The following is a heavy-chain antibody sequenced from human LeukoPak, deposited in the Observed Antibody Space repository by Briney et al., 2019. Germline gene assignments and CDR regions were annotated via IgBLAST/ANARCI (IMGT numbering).Heavy chain of an antibody. V-gene: IGHV4-61*02. CDR3: ARGYSSSWRGDWFDP. CDR1: GGSISSGSYY. CDR2: IYTSGST. D-gene: IGHD6-13*01. J-gene: IGHJ5*02. Sequence: PSETLCLTCTVSGGSISSGSYYWSWIRQPAGKGLEWIGRIYTSGSTNYNPSLKSRVTISVDTSKNQFSLKLSSVTAADTAVYYCARGYSSSWRGDWFDPWGQGTLVTVSS.